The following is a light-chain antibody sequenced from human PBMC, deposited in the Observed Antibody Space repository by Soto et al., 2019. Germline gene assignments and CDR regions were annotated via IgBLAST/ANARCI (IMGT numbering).Light chain of an antibody. CDR3: QQYNDWPPRP. CDR1: QRVSDN. J-gene: IGKJ1*01. CDR2: CAT. V-gene: IGKV3-15*01. Sequence: EIVMTQSPATLSVFPGERATLACRASQRVSDNVAWYQQKPGQAPRLLIYCATVRATSVPARFSGTGCGKEFTLTILSLQSEDFAIYYCQQYNDWPPRPFGQGNRVDI.